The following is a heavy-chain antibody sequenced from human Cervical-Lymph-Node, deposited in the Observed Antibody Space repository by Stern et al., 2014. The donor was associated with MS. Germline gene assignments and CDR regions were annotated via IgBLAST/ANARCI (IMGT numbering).Heavy chain of an antibody. J-gene: IGHJ3*02. V-gene: IGHV1-69*01. CDR3: ARVHTASSHAFDI. CDR1: GGSFSNYA. Sequence: MQLVESGAEVKKPGSSVKVSCKASGGSFSNYAISWVRQAPGQGLEWMGGIIPIFGTANYEQKFQGRVTITADASTSTAYMELSSLRSEDTAVYYCARVHTASSHAFDIWGQGTLVTVSS. CDR2: IIPIFGTA. D-gene: IGHD5-18*01.